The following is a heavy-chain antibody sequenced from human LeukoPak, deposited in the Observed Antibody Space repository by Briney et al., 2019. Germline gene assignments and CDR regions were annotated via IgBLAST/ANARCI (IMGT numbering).Heavy chain of an antibody. V-gene: IGHV1-8*02. D-gene: IGHD6-13*01. Sequence: ASVKVSCKASGYTFTSYDIDWVRQATGQGLEWMGWMNPNSGNTGYAQKFQGRVTMTRNTSISTAYMELSSLRSEDTAVYYCARVGEYSSSWYDFDHWGQGTLVTVSS. J-gene: IGHJ4*02. CDR2: MNPNSGNT. CDR3: ARVGEYSSSWYDFDH. CDR1: GYTFTSYD.